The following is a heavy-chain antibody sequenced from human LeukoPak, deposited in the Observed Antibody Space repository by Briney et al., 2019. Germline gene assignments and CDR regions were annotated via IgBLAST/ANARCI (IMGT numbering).Heavy chain of an antibody. Sequence: GGSLRLSCAASGFTFTNCGMHWVRQAPGKGLEWVAVIWYDGTNKYYADSVKGRFTISRDNSKDTLYLQMNSLRVEDTALYYCARDPSLRVTLDYWGQGTLVTVSS. J-gene: IGHJ4*02. CDR3: ARDPSLRVTLDY. CDR2: IWYDGTNK. D-gene: IGHD5/OR15-5a*01. V-gene: IGHV3-33*01. CDR1: GFTFTNCG.